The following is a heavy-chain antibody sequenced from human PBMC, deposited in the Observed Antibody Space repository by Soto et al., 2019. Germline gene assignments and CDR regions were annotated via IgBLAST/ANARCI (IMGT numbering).Heavy chain of an antibody. CDR3: AREATSGFTD. Sequence: QVQLQQSGPGMLKSSQTLSLTCAISGDSVSTHSAAWNWIRQSPSRGLEWLGRTYYRSKWYIDYAVSVKGRMATNPDTTKNQLSLQLNSVTPEDTALYYCAREATSGFTDWGQGTLVTVSS. D-gene: IGHD6-19*01. V-gene: IGHV6-1*01. CDR2: TYYRSKWYI. J-gene: IGHJ4*02. CDR1: GDSVSTHSAA.